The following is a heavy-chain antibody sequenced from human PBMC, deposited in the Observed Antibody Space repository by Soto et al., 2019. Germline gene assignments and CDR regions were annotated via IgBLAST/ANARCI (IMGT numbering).Heavy chain of an antibody. V-gene: IGHV3-23*01. Sequence: EVQLLDSGGGLVQPGGSLRLSCAASGFTFSNSAMSWVRQVPGKGLEWVSFINGRGDKTYYADSVKGRFTISRDNSKHTLYLHMNSIRVEYTAIYYCAKGGYGEILFDFWGQGTMVTVSS. CDR1: GFTFSNSA. CDR2: INGRGDKT. D-gene: IGHD4-17*01. J-gene: IGHJ4*02. CDR3: AKGGYGEILFDF.